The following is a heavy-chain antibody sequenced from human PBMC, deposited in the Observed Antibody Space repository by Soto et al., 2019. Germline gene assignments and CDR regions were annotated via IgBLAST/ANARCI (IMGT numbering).Heavy chain of an antibody. CDR1: GFTFSSYW. V-gene: IGHV3-74*01. Sequence: EVQLVESGGGLVQPGGSLRLSCAASGFTFSSYWMHWVRQAPGKGLVWVSRINSDGSSTSYADSVKGRFTISRDNAKNTLYLQMNSLRAEDTAVYYCASDIIVVVPAANHPSRKQTDYWGQGTLVTVSS. J-gene: IGHJ4*02. CDR3: ASDIIVVVPAANHPSRKQTDY. D-gene: IGHD2-2*01. CDR2: INSDGSST.